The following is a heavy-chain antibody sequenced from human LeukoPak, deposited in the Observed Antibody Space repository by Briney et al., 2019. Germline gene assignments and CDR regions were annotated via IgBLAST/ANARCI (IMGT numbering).Heavy chain of an antibody. CDR1: GGSISSYY. CDR3: AGDNYYDSSGYYGY. J-gene: IGHJ4*02. D-gene: IGHD3-22*01. Sequence: SETLSLTCTVSGGSISSYYWSWIRQPAGKGLEWIGRIYTSGSTNYNPSLKSRVTMSVDTSKNQFSLKLSSVTAADTAVYYCAGDNYYDSSGYYGYWGQGTLVTVSS. CDR2: IYTSGST. V-gene: IGHV4-4*07.